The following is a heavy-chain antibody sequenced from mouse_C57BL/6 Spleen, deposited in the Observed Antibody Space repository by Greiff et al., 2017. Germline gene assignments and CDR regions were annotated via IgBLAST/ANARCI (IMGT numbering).Heavy chain of an antibody. D-gene: IGHD2-1*01. V-gene: IGHV1-26*01. CDR2: INPNNGGT. J-gene: IGHJ3*01. CDR3: ARGNSLFAY. CDR1: GYTFTDYY. Sequence: VQLQQSGPELVKPGASVKISCKASGYTFTDYYMNWVKQSHGKSLEWIGDINPNNGGTSYNQKFKGKATLTVDKSSSTAYMELRSLTSEDSAVXYCARGNSLFAYWGQGTLVTVSA.